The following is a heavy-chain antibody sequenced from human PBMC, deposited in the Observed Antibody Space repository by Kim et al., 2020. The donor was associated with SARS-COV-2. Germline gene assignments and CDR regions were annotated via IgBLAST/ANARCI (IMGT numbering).Heavy chain of an antibody. Sequence: GGSLRLSCAASGFTFSSYGMHWVRQAPGKGLEWVAVISYDGSNKYYADSVKGRFTISRDNSKNTLYLQMNSLRAEDTAVYYCAKDRTVAATLLVYWGQGTLVTVSS. CDR3: AKDRTVAATLLVY. D-gene: IGHD2-15*01. CDR2: ISYDGSNK. J-gene: IGHJ4*02. CDR1: GFTFSSYG. V-gene: IGHV3-30*18.